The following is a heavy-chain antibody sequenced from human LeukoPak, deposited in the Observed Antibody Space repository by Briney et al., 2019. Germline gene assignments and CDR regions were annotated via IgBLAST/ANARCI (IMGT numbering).Heavy chain of an antibody. CDR2: ISYDGSNK. V-gene: IGHV3-30*03. CDR3: AISKSSWSPLDY. D-gene: IGHD6-19*01. Sequence: GGSLRLSCAASGFTFSSYGMHWVRQAPGKGLEWVAVISYDGSNKYYADSVKGRFTISRDNSKNTLYLQMNSLRAEDTAVYYCAISKSSWSPLDYWGQGTLVTVSS. CDR1: GFTFSSYG. J-gene: IGHJ4*02.